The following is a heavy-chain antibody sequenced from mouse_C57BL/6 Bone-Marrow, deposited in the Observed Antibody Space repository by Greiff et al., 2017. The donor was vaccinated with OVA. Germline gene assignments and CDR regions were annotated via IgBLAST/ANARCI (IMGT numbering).Heavy chain of an antibody. V-gene: IGHV1-19*01. Sequence: VQLKESGPVLVKPGASVKMSCKASGYTFTDYYMNWVKQSHGKSLEWIGVINPYNGGTSYNQKFKGKATLTVDKSSSTAYMELNSLTSEDSAVYYCAPYYYGSSYVGYWGQGTTLTVSS. CDR3: APYYYGSSYVGY. CDR1: GYTFTDYY. CDR2: INPYNGGT. J-gene: IGHJ2*01. D-gene: IGHD1-1*01.